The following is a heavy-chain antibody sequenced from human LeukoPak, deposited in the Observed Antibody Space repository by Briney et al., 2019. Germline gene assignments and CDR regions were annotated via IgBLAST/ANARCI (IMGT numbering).Heavy chain of an antibody. CDR3: ARGGDSGSYYPFDI. CDR2: ISYDGSNK. J-gene: IGHJ3*02. CDR1: GFTFSSYA. Sequence: GGSLRLSCAASGFTFSSYAMHWVRQAPGKGLEWVAVISYDGSNKYYADSVKGRFTISRDNSKNTLYLQMNSLRAEDTAVYYCARGGDSGSYYPFDIWGQGTMVTVSS. D-gene: IGHD1-26*01. V-gene: IGHV3-30*04.